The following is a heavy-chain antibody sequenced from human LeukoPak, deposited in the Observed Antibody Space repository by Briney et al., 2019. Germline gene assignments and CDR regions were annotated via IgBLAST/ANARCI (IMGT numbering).Heavy chain of an antibody. V-gene: IGHV4-39*01. CDR3: GFTMVRGVTLYYFDY. J-gene: IGHJ4*02. CDR1: GGSISSSSYY. Sequence: SETLSLTCTVSGGSISSSSYYWGWIRQPPGKGLERIGNIYYSGSTYYNPSLKSRVTISVDTSKNQCSLKLSSVTAADTAVYYCGFTMVRGVTLYYFDYWGQGTLVTVSS. CDR2: IYYSGST. D-gene: IGHD3-10*01.